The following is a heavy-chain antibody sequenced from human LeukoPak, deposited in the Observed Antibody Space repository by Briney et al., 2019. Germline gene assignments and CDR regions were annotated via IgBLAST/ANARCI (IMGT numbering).Heavy chain of an antibody. J-gene: IGHJ4*02. V-gene: IGHV4-34*01. CDR2: INHSGST. D-gene: IGHD3-22*01. Sequence: SETLSLTCAVYGGSFSGYYWSWIRQPPGKGLEWIGEINHSGSTNYNPSLKNRVTISVDTSKNQFSLKLSSVTAADTAVYYCARAPKYYYDSSGHYFDYWGQGTLVTVSS. CDR3: ARAPKYYYDSSGHYFDY. CDR1: GGSFSGYY.